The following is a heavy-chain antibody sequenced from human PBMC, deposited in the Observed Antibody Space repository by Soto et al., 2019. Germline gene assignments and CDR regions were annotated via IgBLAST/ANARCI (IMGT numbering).Heavy chain of an antibody. Sequence: SETLSLTCTVSGASLSSGSYYWSWIRQPPGKGLEWSGYIYYTGSTNYNPSLKSRVTMSVDTSKNQFSLKLSSVTAADTAVYYCARRTETPDRFDPWGQGALVTVSS. V-gene: IGHV4-61*01. CDR3: ARRTETPDRFDP. J-gene: IGHJ5*02. CDR2: IYYTGST. CDR1: GASLSSGSYY. D-gene: IGHD1-7*01.